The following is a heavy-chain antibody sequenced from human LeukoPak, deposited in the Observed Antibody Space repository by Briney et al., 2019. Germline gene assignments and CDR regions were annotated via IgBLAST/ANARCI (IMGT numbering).Heavy chain of an antibody. CDR1: GYSFNTYW. Sequence: GESLKISCKGSGYSFNTYWIGWVRQMPGKGLEWMGIIYPTDSDTRYSPSFQGQVTISADKSISTAYLQWSSLKASDTAVYYCARLRGLLGKDYPSRPFDPWGQGTLVTVSS. D-gene: IGHD2/OR15-2a*01. CDR3: ARLRGLLGKDYPSRPFDP. J-gene: IGHJ5*02. V-gene: IGHV5-51*01. CDR2: IYPTDSDT.